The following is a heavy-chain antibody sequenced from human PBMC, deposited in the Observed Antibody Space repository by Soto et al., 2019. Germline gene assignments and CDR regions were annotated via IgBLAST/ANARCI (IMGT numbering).Heavy chain of an antibody. CDR2: IGAGGDT. V-gene: IGHV3-13*01. CDR1: GFTFSSSD. Sequence: GGSLRLSCAASGFTFSSSDMHWVRQVTGKGLEWVSAIGAGGDTYYPDSVKGRFTISRENSKNSLYLQMNSLRDEDTAVYYCAKVLSTISDYWGQGTLVTVSS. D-gene: IGHD1-26*01. J-gene: IGHJ4*02. CDR3: AKVLSTISDY.